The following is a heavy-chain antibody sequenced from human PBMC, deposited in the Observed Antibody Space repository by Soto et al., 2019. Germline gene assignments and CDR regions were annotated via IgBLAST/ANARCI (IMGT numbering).Heavy chain of an antibody. CDR3: ARGRDGYIKADAFDV. CDR2: INPGIGTT. J-gene: IGHJ3*01. V-gene: IGHV1-46*01. Sequence: QVRLVQSGAEVKKPGASVTVSCKASGYTFTKYYVHWVRQAPGQGLEWMGLINPGIGTTSYAQKFQGRVTMTRDTYTSTVYMEMTSLRSEDTAMYFCARGRDGYIKADAFDVWGQGSMVTVSS. D-gene: IGHD5-18*01. CDR1: GYTFTKYY.